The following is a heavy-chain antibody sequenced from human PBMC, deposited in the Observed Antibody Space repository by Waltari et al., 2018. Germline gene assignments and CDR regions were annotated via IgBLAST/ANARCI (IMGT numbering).Heavy chain of an antibody. CDR3: ARDRLGGYDSASYYFDY. V-gene: IGHV1-69*13. CDR1: GGTFSSYS. D-gene: IGHD5-12*01. J-gene: IGHJ4*02. Sequence: QVQLVQSGAEVKKPGSSVKVSCQASGGTFSSYSISWVRPAPAQGLGGMGGIIPIFGTANYAQKFQGRVTITADESTSTAYMELSSLRSEDTAVYYCARDRLGGYDSASYYFDYWGQGTLVTVSS. CDR2: IIPIFGTA.